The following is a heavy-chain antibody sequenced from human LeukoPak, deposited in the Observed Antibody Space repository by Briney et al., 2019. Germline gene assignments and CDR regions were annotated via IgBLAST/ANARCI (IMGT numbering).Heavy chain of an antibody. D-gene: IGHD5-24*01. CDR1: GFTVSAYA. Sequence: GGSLRLSCAASGFTVSAYAMAWVRQAPGKGLEWVSAISGSGGNTYYADSVKGRFTISRDNSKNTLYLQMNSLRAEDTAVYYCAKAASGWAFDIWGQGTKVTVSS. CDR2: ISGSGGNT. CDR3: AKAASGWAFDI. V-gene: IGHV3-23*01. J-gene: IGHJ3*02.